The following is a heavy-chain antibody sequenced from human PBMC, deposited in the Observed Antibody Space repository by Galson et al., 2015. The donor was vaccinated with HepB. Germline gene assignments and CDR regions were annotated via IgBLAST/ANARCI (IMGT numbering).Heavy chain of an antibody. J-gene: IGHJ4*02. D-gene: IGHD6-13*01. CDR2: IYHSGST. Sequence: SETLSLTCAVSGYSIRRGHYWGWIRQTPGKGLEWIGSIYHSGSTYYNPSLKSRVTISVNTSTNQFSLKLSSVTAADTAVCYCARGYSNPFDYWGQGTLVSVSS. CDR3: ARGYSNPFDY. CDR1: GYSIRRGHY. V-gene: IGHV4-38-2*01.